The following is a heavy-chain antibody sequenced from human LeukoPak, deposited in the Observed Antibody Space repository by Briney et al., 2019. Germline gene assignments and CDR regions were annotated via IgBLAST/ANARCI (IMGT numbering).Heavy chain of an antibody. V-gene: IGHV4-34*01. CDR1: GGSFSGYC. Sequence: SETLSLTCAVYGGSFSGYCWSWIRQPPGKGLEWIGEINHSGSTNYNPSLKSRVTISVDTSKNHFSLKLSSVTAADTAVYYCARDPSGYYPYFDYWGQGTLVTVSS. D-gene: IGHD3-3*01. J-gene: IGHJ4*02. CDR3: ARDPSGYYPYFDY. CDR2: INHSGST.